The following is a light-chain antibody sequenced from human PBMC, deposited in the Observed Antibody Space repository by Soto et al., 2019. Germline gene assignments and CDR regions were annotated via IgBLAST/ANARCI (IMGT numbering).Light chain of an antibody. CDR3: SSYAGPITFYV. J-gene: IGLJ1*01. V-gene: IGLV2-23*02. CDR1: SSDVGTYTL. Sequence: QSALTQPASVSGSPGQLITISCTGTSSDVGTYTLVSWYQQHPGKAPKLVIYEVNKRPAGVSKRFSGSKSGDTASLTISGLQAEDEADYYCSSYAGPITFYVFGTGTKVTVL. CDR2: EVN.